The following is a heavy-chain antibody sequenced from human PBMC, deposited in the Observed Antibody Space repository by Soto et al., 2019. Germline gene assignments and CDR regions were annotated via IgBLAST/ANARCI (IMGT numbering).Heavy chain of an antibody. CDR1: GEFFTTYG. Sequence: QVELVQSGAEVKNPGASVPVSCKASGEFFTTYGISWVRQAPGQGLEWMGWTSTYSTNTNYAPKFQGRLLLTADTSTTTAHMELRSLRPDDTAVYYCARWAGRVRDYGGPFDYWGQGSLVTVSP. V-gene: IGHV1-18*04. CDR2: TSTYSTNT. CDR3: ARWAGRVRDYGGPFDY. D-gene: IGHD4-17*01. J-gene: IGHJ4*02.